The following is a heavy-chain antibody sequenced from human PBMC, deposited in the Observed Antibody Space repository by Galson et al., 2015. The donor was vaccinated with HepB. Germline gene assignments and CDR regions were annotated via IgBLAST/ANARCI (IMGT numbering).Heavy chain of an antibody. Sequence: QSGAEVKKPGESLKISCKGSGYSFTSYWIGWVRQMPGKGLEWMGIIYPGDSDTRYSPSFQGQVTISADKSISTAYLQWSSLKASDTAMYYCARHSWLGIVVVPAAIPGGMDVWGQGTTVTVSS. CDR3: ARHSWLGIVVVPAAIPGGMDV. J-gene: IGHJ6*02. CDR1: GYSFTSYW. CDR2: IYPGDSDT. D-gene: IGHD2-2*03. V-gene: IGHV5-51*01.